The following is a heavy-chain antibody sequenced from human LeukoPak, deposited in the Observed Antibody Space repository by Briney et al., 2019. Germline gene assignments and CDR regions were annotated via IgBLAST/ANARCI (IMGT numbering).Heavy chain of an antibody. CDR1: GFTFSSYG. CDR3: ARDSLGSGYYYYYGMDV. J-gene: IGHJ6*02. CDR2: IWYDGSNK. D-gene: IGHD3-10*01. Sequence: PGRSLRLSCAASGFTFSSYGMHWVRQAPGKGLEWVAVIWYDGSNKYYADSVKGRFTISGDNSKNTLYLQMNSLRAEDTAVYYCARDSLGSGYYYYYGMDVWGQGTTVTVSS. V-gene: IGHV3-33*01.